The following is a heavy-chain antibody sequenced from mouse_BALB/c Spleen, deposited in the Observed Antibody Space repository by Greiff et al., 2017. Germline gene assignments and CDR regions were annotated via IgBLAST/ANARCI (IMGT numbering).Heavy chain of an antibody. Sequence: EVQLVESGGGLVKPGGSLKLSCAASGFTFSSYAMSWVRQTPEKRLEWVASISSGGSTYYPDSVKGRFTISRDNARNILYLQMSSLRSEDTAMYYCARGGEFITTATDYWGQGTSVTVSS. J-gene: IGHJ4*01. D-gene: IGHD1-2*01. CDR2: ISSGGST. V-gene: IGHV5-6-5*01. CDR3: ARGGEFITTATDY. CDR1: GFTFSSYA.